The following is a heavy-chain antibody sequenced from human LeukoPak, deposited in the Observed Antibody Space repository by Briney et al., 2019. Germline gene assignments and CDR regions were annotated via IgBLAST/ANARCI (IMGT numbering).Heavy chain of an antibody. V-gene: IGHV3-30*02. CDR3: AKEGSSYGTYYYYYMDV. CDR2: IRYDGSNK. D-gene: IGHD5-18*01. Sequence: GGSLRLSCAASGFTFSSYGMHWVRQAPGKGLEWVAFIRYDGSNKYYADSVKGRFTISRDNSKNTLYLQMNSLRAGDTAVYYCAKEGSSYGTYYYYYMDVWGKGTTVTISS. CDR1: GFTFSSYG. J-gene: IGHJ6*03.